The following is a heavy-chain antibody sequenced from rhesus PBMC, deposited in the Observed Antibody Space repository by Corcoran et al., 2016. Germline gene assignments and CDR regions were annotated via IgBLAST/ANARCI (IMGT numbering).Heavy chain of an antibody. CDR2: IGGSSGST. Sequence: QVQLQESGPGLVKPSETLSLTCAVSGYSISSGYGGSWLRQPPGKGLDWIGYIGGSSGSTNSTPSLKSRVTISKDTSKNQFSLKLNSVTAADTAVYYCARGGDYYGLDSWGQGVVVTVSS. CDR1: GYSISSGYG. D-gene: IGHD3-34*01. J-gene: IGHJ6*01. CDR3: ARGGDYYGLDS. V-gene: IGHV4-127*01.